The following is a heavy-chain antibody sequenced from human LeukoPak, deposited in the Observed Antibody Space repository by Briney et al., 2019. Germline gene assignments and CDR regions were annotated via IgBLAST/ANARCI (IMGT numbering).Heavy chain of an antibody. CDR1: GFTFSSNW. CDR2: INEDGSTT. V-gene: IGHV3-74*01. Sequence: GGSLRLSCAASGFTFSSNWMHWVRQAPGKGLVWVSRINEDGSTTNYADSVKGRSTIFRDNAKNTLYLQMNSLRAEDTAVYYCARDWTFGGVIVYYFDYWGQGTLVTVSS. D-gene: IGHD3-16*02. J-gene: IGHJ4*02. CDR3: ARDWTFGGVIVYYFDY.